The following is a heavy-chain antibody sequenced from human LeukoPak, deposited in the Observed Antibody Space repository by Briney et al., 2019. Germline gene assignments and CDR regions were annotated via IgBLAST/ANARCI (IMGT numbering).Heavy chain of an antibody. CDR3: ARRIAVAGLGVYYGMDV. CDR1: GFTFTKYG. D-gene: IGHD6-19*01. V-gene: IGHV3-33*01. Sequence: GGSLRLSCAASGFTFTKYGLHWVRQAPGKGLEWVAVIWYDGSKEYYADSAKGRFTISRDNSKNTLYLHMNSLRAEDTAVYYCARRIAVAGLGVYYGMDVWGKGTTVTVSS. J-gene: IGHJ6*04. CDR2: IWYDGSKE.